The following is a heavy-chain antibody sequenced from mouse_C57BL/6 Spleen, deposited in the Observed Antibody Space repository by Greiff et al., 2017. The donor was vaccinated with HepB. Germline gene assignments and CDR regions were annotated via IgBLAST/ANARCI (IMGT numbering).Heavy chain of an antibody. CDR2: IYPGSGST. D-gene: IGHD1-1*01. CDR3: ARGGYSSAVVATRYFDV. V-gene: IGHV1-55*01. Sequence: QVQLQQSGAELVKPGASVKMSCKASGYTFTSYWITWVKQRPGQGLEWIGDIYPGSGSTNYNEKFKSKATLTVDTSSSTAYMQLSSLTSEDSAVYYCARGGYSSAVVATRYFDVWGTGTTVTVSS. J-gene: IGHJ1*03. CDR1: GYTFTSYW.